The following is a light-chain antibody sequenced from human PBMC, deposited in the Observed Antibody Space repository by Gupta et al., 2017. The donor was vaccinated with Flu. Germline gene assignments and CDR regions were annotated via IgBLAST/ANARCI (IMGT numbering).Light chain of an antibody. CDR1: SFNIGNNY. Sequence: MVTISCSGTSFNIGNNYVSWYQQLPGTAPKLLIYENNKRPSGIPDRFSGSKSGTSATVGITGLQTGDEADYYCGTWDNSRSAGVFGGGTKLTVL. V-gene: IGLV1-51*02. J-gene: IGLJ3*02. CDR3: GTWDNSRSAGV. CDR2: ENN.